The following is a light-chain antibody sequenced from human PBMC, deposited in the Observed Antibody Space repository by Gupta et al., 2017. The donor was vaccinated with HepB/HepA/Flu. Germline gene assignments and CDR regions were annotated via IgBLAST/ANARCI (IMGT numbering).Light chain of an antibody. V-gene: IGKV3-20*01. Sequence: IVFTPSPGPLSFSPGATPTLSCTASHSVVNFLAWYQQRPGQAPRLLIYDVSSRATGIPDRFSGSGSGTDFSLTISTLEPEDFGVYYCQQVDSFPFTFGPGTKVDIK. CDR3: QQVDSFPFT. CDR1: HSVVNF. J-gene: IGKJ3*01. CDR2: DVS.